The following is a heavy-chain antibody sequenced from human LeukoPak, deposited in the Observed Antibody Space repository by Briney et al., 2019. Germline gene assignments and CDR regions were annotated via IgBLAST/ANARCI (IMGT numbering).Heavy chain of an antibody. Sequence: GESLKISCKGSGYSFPTYWIGWVRQMPGKGLEWMGIIYPGDSETRYSPSFQGQDTISADKSISTAYLQWSRLKASDTAMYYCARKSRADYWGQGTLVTVSS. CDR3: ARKSRADY. J-gene: IGHJ4*02. CDR2: IYPGDSET. V-gene: IGHV5-51*01. CDR1: GYSFPTYW.